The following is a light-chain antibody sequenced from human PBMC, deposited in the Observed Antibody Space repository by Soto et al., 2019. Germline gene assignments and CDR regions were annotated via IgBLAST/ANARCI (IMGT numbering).Light chain of an antibody. J-gene: IGLJ2*01. CDR2: DVT. V-gene: IGLV2-14*01. CDR1: SSDIGAYNY. Sequence: QSALTQPASVSGSPGQSIAISCTGSSSDIGAYNYVSWYQHHPGKAPKLIIYDVTSRPSGVSSRFSGAKSGNAASLIISGLQPEDEADYFCASHTDYNPLVIFGGGTKVTVL. CDR3: ASHTDYNPLVI.